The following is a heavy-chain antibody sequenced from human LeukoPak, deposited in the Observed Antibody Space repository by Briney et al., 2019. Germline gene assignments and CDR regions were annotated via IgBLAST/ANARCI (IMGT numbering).Heavy chain of an antibody. CDR2: IRYDGSNK. Sequence: GGPLRLSCAASGFTLSSYGMPGVRRAQGKGREGGAFIRYDGSNKYYADSVKGRFTISRDNSKNTLYLQMNSLRAEDTAVYYCAKDSYGDYCGAFDIWGQGTMVTVSS. D-gene: IGHD4-17*01. J-gene: IGHJ3*02. CDR1: GFTLSSYG. CDR3: AKDSYGDYCGAFDI. V-gene: IGHV3-30*02.